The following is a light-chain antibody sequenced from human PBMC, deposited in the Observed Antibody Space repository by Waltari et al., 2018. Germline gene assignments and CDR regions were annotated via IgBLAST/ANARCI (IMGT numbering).Light chain of an antibody. V-gene: IGKV3-20*01. CDR2: AAS. Sequence: EIVLTQSPGSLSSSPGERVTLACRASHSVSRALAWYQQKPGQAPRLLIFAASNRATGIPDRFSGSGSDIDFSLTISRLDPEDFAVYYCQHYERLPATFGRRTKVEIK. CDR1: HSVSRA. CDR3: QHYERLPAT. J-gene: IGKJ1*01.